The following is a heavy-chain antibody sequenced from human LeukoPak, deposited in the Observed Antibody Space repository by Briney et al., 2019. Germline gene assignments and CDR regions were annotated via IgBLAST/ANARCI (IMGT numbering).Heavy chain of an antibody. Sequence: PGGSLRLSRAASGFTFSSYGMHWVRQAPGKGLEWVAVISYDGSNKYYVDSVKGRFTISRDNSKNTLYLQMNSLRAEDTAVYYCAKEGFDTIFPDYWGQGTLVTVSS. CDR3: AKEGFDTIFPDY. J-gene: IGHJ4*02. V-gene: IGHV3-30*18. D-gene: IGHD3-9*01. CDR1: GFTFSSYG. CDR2: ISYDGSNK.